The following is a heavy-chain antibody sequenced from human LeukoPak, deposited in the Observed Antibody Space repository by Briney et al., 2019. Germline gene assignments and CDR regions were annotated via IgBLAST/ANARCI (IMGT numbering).Heavy chain of an antibody. CDR3: ARAHDFWSGCDY. CDR2: ISSSSSYI. Sequence: GGSLRLSCAASGFTFSSYSMNWVRQAPGKGLEWVSSISSSSSYIYYADSVKGRFTISRDNAKNSLYLQMNSLRAEDTAVYYCARAHDFWSGCDYWGQGTLATVSS. D-gene: IGHD3-3*01. V-gene: IGHV3-21*01. J-gene: IGHJ4*02. CDR1: GFTFSSYS.